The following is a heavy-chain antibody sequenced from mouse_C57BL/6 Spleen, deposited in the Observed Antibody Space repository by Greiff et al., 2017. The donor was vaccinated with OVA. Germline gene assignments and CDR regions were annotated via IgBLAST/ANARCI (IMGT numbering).Heavy chain of an antibody. V-gene: IGHV1-64*01. Sequence: VQLQQPGAELVKPGASVKLSCKASGYTFTSYWMHWVKQRPGQGLEWIGMIHPNSGSTNYNEKFKSKATLTVDKSSSTAYMQLSRLTSEDSAVYDWASYYGSSPRWYFDFWGTGTTVTVSS. CDR3: ASYYGSSPRWYFDF. CDR2: IHPNSGST. D-gene: IGHD1-1*01. J-gene: IGHJ1*03. CDR1: GYTFTSYW.